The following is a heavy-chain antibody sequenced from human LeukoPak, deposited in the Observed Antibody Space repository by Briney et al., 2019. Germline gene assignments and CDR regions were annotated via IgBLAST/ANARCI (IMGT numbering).Heavy chain of an antibody. D-gene: IGHD4-11*01. J-gene: IGHJ5*02. CDR2: ITGSSTYI. V-gene: IGHV3-21*01. CDR1: GFTFSSYT. CDR3: ARDLTVTSTCWFDL. Sequence: GGSLRLSCAVSGFTFSSYTMNWVRQAPGKGLEWVSSITGSSTYIYYADSVKGRFTISRDNAKNSLYLQMNNLGAEDTAVYYCARDLTVTSTCWFDLWGQGTLVTVTS.